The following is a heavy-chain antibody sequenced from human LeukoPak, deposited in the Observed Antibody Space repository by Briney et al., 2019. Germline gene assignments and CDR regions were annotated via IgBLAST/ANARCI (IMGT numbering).Heavy chain of an antibody. V-gene: IGHV1-69*05. CDR3: ARGADDSSGDYDY. D-gene: IGHD3-22*01. CDR1: GGTFSSYA. Sequence: SVKVSCKASGGTFSSYAISWVRQAPGQGLEWMGGIIPIFGTANYAQKFQGRVTMTRDMSTSTVYMELSSLRSEDTAVYYCARGADDSSGDYDYWGQGTLVTVSS. CDR2: IIPIFGTA. J-gene: IGHJ4*02.